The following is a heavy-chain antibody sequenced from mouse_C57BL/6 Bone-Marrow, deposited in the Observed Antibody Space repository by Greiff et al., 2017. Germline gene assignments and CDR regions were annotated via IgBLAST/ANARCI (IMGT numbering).Heavy chain of an antibody. CDR3: ARGRLGRGWFAY. CDR1: GYTFTSYW. V-gene: IGHV1-64*01. D-gene: IGHD4-1*01. Sequence: QVQLKQPGAELVKPGASVKLSCKASGYTFTSYWMHWVKQRPGQGLEWIGMIHPNSGSTNYNEKFKSKATLTADKSSSTAYMQLSSLTSEDSAVYYCARGRLGRGWFAYWGQGTLVTVSA. J-gene: IGHJ3*01. CDR2: IHPNSGST.